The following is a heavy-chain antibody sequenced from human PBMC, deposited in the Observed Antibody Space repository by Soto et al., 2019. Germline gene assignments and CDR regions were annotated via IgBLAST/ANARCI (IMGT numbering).Heavy chain of an antibody. CDR1: GFTFSSYW. CDR2: INSDGSST. Sequence: GGSLRLSCAASGFTFSSYWMHWVRQAPGKGLVWVSRINSDGSSTTYADSVKGRFTISRDNSKNTLYLQMNSLRAEDTAVYYCARSGYSYGPFDYWGQGTLVTVS. D-gene: IGHD5-18*01. J-gene: IGHJ4*02. V-gene: IGHV3-74*01. CDR3: ARSGYSYGPFDY.